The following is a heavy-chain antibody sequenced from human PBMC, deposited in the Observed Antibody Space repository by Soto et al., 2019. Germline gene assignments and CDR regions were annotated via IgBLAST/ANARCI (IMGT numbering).Heavy chain of an antibody. CDR2: ISGSGGST. J-gene: IGHJ4*02. V-gene: IGHV3-23*01. CDR3: ATGRVRYFDWLLYPPFDY. CDR1: GFTFSSYA. Sequence: GGSLRLSCAASGFTFSSYAMSWVRQAPGKGLEWVSAISGSGGSTYYADSVKGRFTISRDNSKNTLYLQMNSLRAEETAVYYCATGRVRYFDWLLYPPFDYWGQGTLVTVSS. D-gene: IGHD3-9*01.